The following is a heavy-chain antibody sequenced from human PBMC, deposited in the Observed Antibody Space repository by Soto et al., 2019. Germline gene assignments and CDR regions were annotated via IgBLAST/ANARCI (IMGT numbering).Heavy chain of an antibody. Sequence: QVQLQESGPGLVKPSGTLSLTCAVSGGSISTNWWSWVRQPPGKGLEWIGKIYHSGTTNYNPSLRSRVTISIDKSKNQRSLVLTSVTAAGTAVYYYARHISVPRTRGFDYWGQGTLVTVSS. CDR1: GGSISTNW. J-gene: IGHJ4*02. CDR2: IYHSGTT. V-gene: IGHV4-4*02. D-gene: IGHD2-21*01. CDR3: ARHISVPRTRGFDY.